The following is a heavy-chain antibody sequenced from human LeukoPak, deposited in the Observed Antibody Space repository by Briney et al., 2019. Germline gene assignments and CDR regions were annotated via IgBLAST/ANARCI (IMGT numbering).Heavy chain of an antibody. CDR3: AKIAAAGNDYYYGMDV. Sequence: GRSLRLSCAASGFTFDDYAMHWVRHAPGKGLEWVSGISWNSGSIGYADSVKGRFTISRDNAKNSLYLQMNSLRAEDTALYYCAKIAAAGNDYYYGMDVWGQGTTVTVSS. V-gene: IGHV3-9*01. CDR1: GFTFDDYA. D-gene: IGHD6-13*01. CDR2: ISWNSGSI. J-gene: IGHJ6*02.